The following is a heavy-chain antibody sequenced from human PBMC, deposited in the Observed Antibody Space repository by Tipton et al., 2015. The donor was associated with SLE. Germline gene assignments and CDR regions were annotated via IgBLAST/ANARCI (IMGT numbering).Heavy chain of an antibody. V-gene: IGHV4-61*01. J-gene: IGHJ4*02. D-gene: IGHD2-8*02. CDR3: ARGSCSGGVCYIDY. CDR1: GYSISTSDSNW. CDR2: IYFSGSA. Sequence: LRLSCAVSGYSISTSDSNWWGWIRQPPGKGLEWIGYIYFSGSANYNPSLKSRVTISLDTSKNQFSLKLSSVTAADTAVYYCARGSCSGGVCYIDYWGQGTLVTVSS.